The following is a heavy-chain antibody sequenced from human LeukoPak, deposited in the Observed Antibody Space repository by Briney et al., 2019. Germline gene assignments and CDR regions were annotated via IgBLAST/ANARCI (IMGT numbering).Heavy chain of an antibody. CDR3: AKGQTTVMAFDV. CDR2: ISGSGGST. CDR1: GXNFSGYA. D-gene: IGHD4-17*01. J-gene: IGHJ3*01. Sequence: SGGSLRLSCTASGXNFSGYAMSWVRQAPGKGLEWVSAISGSGGSTYYADSVKGRFTISRDNSKDTLYMQLNSPRAEDTAVYFCAKGQTTVMAFDVWGQGTMVSVSS. V-gene: IGHV3-23*01.